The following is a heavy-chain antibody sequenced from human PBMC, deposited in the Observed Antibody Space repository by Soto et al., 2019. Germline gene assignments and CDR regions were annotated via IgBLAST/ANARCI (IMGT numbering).Heavy chain of an antibody. CDR3: ARVGFWSNPDYYGMDV. CDR1: GYTFTGYY. CDR2: INPNSGGT. J-gene: IGHJ6*02. V-gene: IGHV1-2*02. D-gene: IGHD3-3*01. Sequence: GASVKVSCKASGYTFTGYYMHWVRQAPGQGLEWMGWINPNSGGTNYAQKFQGRVTMTRDTSISTAYMELSRLRSDDTAVYYCARVGFWSNPDYYGMDVWGQGTTVTVS.